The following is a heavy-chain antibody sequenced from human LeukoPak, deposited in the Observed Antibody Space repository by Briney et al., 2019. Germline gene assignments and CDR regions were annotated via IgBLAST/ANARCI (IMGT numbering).Heavy chain of an antibody. V-gene: IGHV3-7*01. J-gene: IGHJ4*02. CDR3: ASPYSSSWSNFDY. D-gene: IGHD6-13*01. CDR2: IKQDGSEK. CDR1: GFTFSNYW. Sequence: GGSLRLSCAASGFTFSNYWMSWVRQAPGKGLEWVANIKQDGSEKYYVDSVKGRFTISRDNAKNSLYLQMNSLRAEDTAVYYCASPYSSSWSNFDYWGQGTLVTVSS.